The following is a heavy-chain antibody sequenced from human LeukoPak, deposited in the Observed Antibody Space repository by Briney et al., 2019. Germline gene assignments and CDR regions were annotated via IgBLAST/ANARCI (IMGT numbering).Heavy chain of an antibody. V-gene: IGHV3-23*01. D-gene: IGHD5-18*01. J-gene: IGHJ5*02. CDR2: ISGSGGST. CDR3: AKDLRTRYSYGRGNWFDP. CDR1: GFTFSSYA. Sequence: GGSLRLSCAASGFTFSSYAMSWVRQAPGKGLEWVSAISGSGGSTYYADSVKGRFTISRDNSKNTLYLQMNSLRAEDTAVYYCAKDLRTRYSYGRGNWFDPWGQGTLATVSS.